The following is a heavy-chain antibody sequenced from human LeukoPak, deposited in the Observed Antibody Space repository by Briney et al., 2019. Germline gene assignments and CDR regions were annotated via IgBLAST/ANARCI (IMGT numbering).Heavy chain of an antibody. D-gene: IGHD6-13*01. CDR2: ISSSSSTI. V-gene: IGHV3-48*01. CDR1: GFTFSSYS. J-gene: IGHJ4*02. Sequence: GGSLRLSCAASGFTFSSYSMNWVRQAPGKGLEWVSYISSSSSTIYYADSVKGRFTISRDNAKNSLYLQMNSLRAEDTAVYYCARVGRQQLPSYWGRGTLVTVSS. CDR3: ARVGRQQLPSY.